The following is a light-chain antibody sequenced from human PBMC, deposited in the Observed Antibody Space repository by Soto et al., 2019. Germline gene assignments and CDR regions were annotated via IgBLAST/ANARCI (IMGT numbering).Light chain of an antibody. CDR3: QQYNNWPPWT. Sequence: EIVMTQSPATLSVSPGERATLSCRASQSVSSNLAWYQQKPGQAPRLLIYGASTRATGIPARFSGSGSGTEFTLTISSLQSEDFAAYSCQQYNNWPPWTFGQGTKVDIK. CDR1: QSVSSN. CDR2: GAS. V-gene: IGKV3-15*01. J-gene: IGKJ1*01.